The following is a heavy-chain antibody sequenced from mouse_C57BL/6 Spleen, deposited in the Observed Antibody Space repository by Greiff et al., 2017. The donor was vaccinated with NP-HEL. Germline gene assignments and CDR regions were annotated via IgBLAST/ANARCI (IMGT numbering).Heavy chain of an antibody. CDR1: GYTFTSYD. Sequence: VKLVESGPELVKPGASVKLSCKASGYTFTSYDINWVKQRPGQGLEWIGWIYPRDGSTKYNEKFKGKATLTVDTSSSTAYMELHSLTSEDSAVYFCVYDYAWFAYWGQGTLVTVSA. CDR3: VYDYAWFAY. V-gene: IGHV1-85*01. CDR2: IYPRDGST. J-gene: IGHJ3*01. D-gene: IGHD2-4*01.